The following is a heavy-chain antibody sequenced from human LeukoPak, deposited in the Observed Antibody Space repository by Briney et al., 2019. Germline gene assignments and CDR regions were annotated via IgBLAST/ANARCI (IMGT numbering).Heavy chain of an antibody. V-gene: IGHV3-74*01. CDR2: INSDASDT. CDR1: GFTFSRHW. Sequence: GGSLRLSCAASGFTFSRHWMHWVRQAPGKGLVWISRINSDASDTNYADFVKGRFTISRDNAKNTVYLQINSLRDEDTAVYYCARICSSTDCLIPDWGQGALVTVSS. J-gene: IGHJ4*02. D-gene: IGHD2-2*01. CDR3: ARICSSTDCLIPD.